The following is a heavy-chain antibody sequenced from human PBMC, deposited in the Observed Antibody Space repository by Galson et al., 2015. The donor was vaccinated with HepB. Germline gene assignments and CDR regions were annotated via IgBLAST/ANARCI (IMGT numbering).Heavy chain of an antibody. D-gene: IGHD3-10*01. CDR2: VKSDGETA. Sequence: LRLSCAASGFTFSNYWMHWVRQPPGKGLVWVSRVKSDGETADYAASVKGRFTISRDNAKNRLFLHMDSLTVDDTAVYFCARTITPAPIPLFDSWGQGTLVTVSS. CDR3: ARTITPAPIPLFDS. J-gene: IGHJ4*02. V-gene: IGHV3-74*01. CDR1: GFTFSNYW.